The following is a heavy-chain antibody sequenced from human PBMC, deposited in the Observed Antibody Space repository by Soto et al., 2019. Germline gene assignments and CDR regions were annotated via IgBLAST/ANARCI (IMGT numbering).Heavy chain of an antibody. CDR1: GYSFTSYW. V-gene: IGHV5-10-1*01. CDR2: IDPSDSYT. Sequence: GESLKISCKGSGYSFTSYWISWVRQMPGKGLEWMGRIDPSDSYTNYSPSFQGHVTISADKSISTAYLQWSSLKASDTAMYYCARHDDMATSNFDYWGQGTLVTRLL. J-gene: IGHJ4*02. CDR3: ARHDDMATSNFDY. D-gene: IGHD5-12*01.